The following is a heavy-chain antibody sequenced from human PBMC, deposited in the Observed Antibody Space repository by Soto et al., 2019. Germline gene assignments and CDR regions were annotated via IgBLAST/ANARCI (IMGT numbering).Heavy chain of an antibody. Sequence: KASETLSLTCAVSGGSISSGGYSWSWIRQPPGKGLEWIGYIYHSGSTYYNPSLKSRVTISVDRSKNQFSLKLSSVTAADTAVYYCARAFLRMRCTSSTSCYTGGNWFDPWGQGTLVTAPQ. CDR1: GGSISSGGYS. CDR3: ARAFLRMRCTSSTSCYTGGNWFDP. J-gene: IGHJ5*02. D-gene: IGHD2-2*02. V-gene: IGHV4-30-2*01. CDR2: IYHSGST.